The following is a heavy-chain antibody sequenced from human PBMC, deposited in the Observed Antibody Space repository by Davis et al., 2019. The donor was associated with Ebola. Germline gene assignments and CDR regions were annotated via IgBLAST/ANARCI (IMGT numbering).Heavy chain of an antibody. CDR1: GFAFSNYN. Sequence: GESLKISCTASGFAFSNYNMNWARQAPGKGLEWVSSITTNGWSTYYADSVKGRFIISRNNAKNSLFLQMHSLRGDDTAVYFCARETPISSRSDWWGQGTLVTVSS. V-gene: IGHV3-48*01. D-gene: IGHD2-2*01. J-gene: IGHJ4*02. CDR3: ARETPISSRSDW. CDR2: ITTNGWST.